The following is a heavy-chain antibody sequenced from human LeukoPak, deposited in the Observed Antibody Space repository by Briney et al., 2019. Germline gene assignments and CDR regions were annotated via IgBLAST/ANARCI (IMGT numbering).Heavy chain of an antibody. V-gene: IGHV3-21*01. CDR2: ISSSSSYI. CDR1: GFTFSSYA. J-gene: IGHJ4*02. D-gene: IGHD3-10*01. CDR3: ARAMVRGVITIGY. Sequence: GGSLRLSCAASGFTFSSYAMSWVRQAPGKGLEWVSSISSSSSYIYYADSVKGRFTISRDNAKNSLYLQMNSLRAEDTAVYYCARAMVRGVITIGYWGQGTLVTVSS.